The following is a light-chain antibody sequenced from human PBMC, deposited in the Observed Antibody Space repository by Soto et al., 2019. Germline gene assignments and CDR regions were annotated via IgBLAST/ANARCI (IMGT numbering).Light chain of an antibody. CDR2: EVS. V-gene: IGLV2-14*01. CDR1: SSDVGGYNY. CDR3: RSYTSSSTPVV. Sequence: QSALTQPASVSGSPGQSITISCTGTSSDVGGYNYVSWYQQHPGKAPKLMIYEVSNRHSGVSNRFSGSKSGNTASLTISGLQAEDAADYYCRSYTSSSTPVVFGGGTKLTVL. J-gene: IGLJ2*01.